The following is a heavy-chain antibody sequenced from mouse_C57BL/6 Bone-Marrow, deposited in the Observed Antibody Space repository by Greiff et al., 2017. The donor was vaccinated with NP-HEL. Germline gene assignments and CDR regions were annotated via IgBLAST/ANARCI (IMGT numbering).Heavy chain of an antibody. J-gene: IGHJ1*03. V-gene: IGHV1-82*01. CDR3: ARDGYYVYWYFDV. CDR2: IYPGDGDT. D-gene: IGHD2-3*01. CDR1: GYAFSSSW. Sequence: QVQLQQSGPELVKPGASVKISCKASGYAFSSSWMNWVKQRPGKGLEWIGRIYPGDGDTNYNGKFKGKATLTADKSSSTAYMQLSSLTSEDSAVYFCARDGYYVYWYFDVWGTGTTVTVSS.